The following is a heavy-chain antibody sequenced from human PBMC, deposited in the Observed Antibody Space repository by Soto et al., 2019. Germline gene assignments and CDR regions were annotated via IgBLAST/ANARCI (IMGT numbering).Heavy chain of an antibody. CDR3: ASDLSGRADV. J-gene: IGHJ6*02. CDR1: GFTFSSYW. V-gene: IGHV3-74*01. Sequence: RLSFAASGFTFSSYWMHWVRQAPGKGLVWVSRMNEDGGTTDYADSVKGRFTISRDNAKNTLYLQMNSLRVEDTAVYYCASDLSGRADVWGQGTTVTVS. CDR2: MNEDGGTT. D-gene: IGHD3-10*01.